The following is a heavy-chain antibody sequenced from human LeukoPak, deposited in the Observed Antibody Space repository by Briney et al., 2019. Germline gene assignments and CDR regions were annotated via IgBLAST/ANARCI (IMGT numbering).Heavy chain of an antibody. V-gene: IGHV3-7*01. J-gene: IGHJ4*02. Sequence: PGGSLRLSCAASGFTLSTYWMTWVRQAPGKGLEWVANIKQDGSGKHYVDSVRGRFIISRDNAKNSLYLQLNGLRAEDTAVYYCARHLIEGATNRYFDYWGQGTLVTVSS. D-gene: IGHD1-26*01. CDR1: GFTLSTYW. CDR2: IKQDGSGK. CDR3: ARHLIEGATNRYFDY.